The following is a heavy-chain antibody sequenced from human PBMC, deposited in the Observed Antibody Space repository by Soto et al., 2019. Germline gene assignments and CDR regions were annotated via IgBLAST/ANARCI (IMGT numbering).Heavy chain of an antibody. Sequence: GSLQISCKGSGYSFVSYWIGWVRQMPGKGLEWMGIIHPGDSDTRYSPSFQGQVTISADKSITTVYLQWSSLKASDTAMYYCARTDGYEIEYWGQGTLVTVSS. CDR2: IHPGDSDT. J-gene: IGHJ4*02. CDR1: GYSFVSYW. D-gene: IGHD5-12*01. CDR3: ARTDGYEIEY. V-gene: IGHV5-51*01.